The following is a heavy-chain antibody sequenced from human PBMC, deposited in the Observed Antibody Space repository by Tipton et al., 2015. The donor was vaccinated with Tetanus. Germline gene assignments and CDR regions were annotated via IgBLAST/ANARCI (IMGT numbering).Heavy chain of an antibody. D-gene: IGHD3-3*01. CDR2: ISSSGRT. CDR1: GASISSYY. J-gene: IGHJ4*02. CDR3: ARSRSIFGVNVIIGI. V-gene: IGHV4-59*01. Sequence: TLSLTCTVSGASISSYYWSWIRQPPGKGLEWIAYISSSGRTNYNPSLKSRVTISIDTSKNQFSVNLSSVTAADTAVYYCARSRSIFGVNVIIGIWGQGTLATVSS.